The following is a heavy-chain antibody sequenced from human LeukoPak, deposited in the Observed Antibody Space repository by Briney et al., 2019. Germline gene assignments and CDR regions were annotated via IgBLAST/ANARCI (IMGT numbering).Heavy chain of an antibody. Sequence: GGSLRLSCAASGFTVSSNYMSWVRQAPGKGLEWVSVIYSGGSTYYADSVKGRFTISRDNSKNTLYLQMNSLRAEDTAVYYCARIDYYGSGSYYYYYYYMDVWGKGTTVTISS. D-gene: IGHD3-10*01. CDR2: IYSGGST. V-gene: IGHV3-66*01. J-gene: IGHJ6*03. CDR3: ARIDYYGSGSYYYYYYYMDV. CDR1: GFTVSSNY.